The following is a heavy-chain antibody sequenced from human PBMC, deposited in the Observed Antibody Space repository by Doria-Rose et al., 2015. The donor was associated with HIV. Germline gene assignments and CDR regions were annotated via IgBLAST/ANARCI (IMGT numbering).Heavy chain of an antibody. J-gene: IGHJ4*02. V-gene: IGHV2-26*01. Sequence: QVTLKESGPVLVKPTGTLTPTCTVSGVSLSSPGMGVSWIRQPPGEALEWLANIFSDDERSYKTSLKSRLTISRGTSKSQVVLTMTDMDPVDTATYYCARIKSSRWYHKYYFDFWGQGTLVIVSA. CDR2: IFSDDER. CDR1: GVSLSSPGMG. CDR3: ARIKSSRWYHKYYFDF. D-gene: IGHD6-13*01.